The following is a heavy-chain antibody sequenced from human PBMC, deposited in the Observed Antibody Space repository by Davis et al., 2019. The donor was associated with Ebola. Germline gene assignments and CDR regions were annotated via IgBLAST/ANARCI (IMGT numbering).Heavy chain of an antibody. CDR3: AGEFRPLGYFAY. J-gene: IGHJ4*02. CDR1: GFIVSSNY. CDR2: IYSGGNT. Sequence: GESLKIPCAASGFIVSSNYMHWVRQAPGKGPEWVSVIYSGGNTHYADSVKGRFTISRDNSKNTLYLQMNSLSAEDTAVYYCAGEFRPLGYFAYWGQGTLVTVSS. D-gene: IGHD6-6*01. V-gene: IGHV3-53*01.